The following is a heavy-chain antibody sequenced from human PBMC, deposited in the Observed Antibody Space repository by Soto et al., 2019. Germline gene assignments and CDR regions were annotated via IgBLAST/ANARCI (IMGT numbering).Heavy chain of an antibody. Sequence: SVKVSCKASGGTFRSYTISWVRQAPGQGLEWMGGIIPIFGTANYAQKFQGRVTITADESTRTVYMELSSLRSEDTAVYYCARDQFGILGWLVHGKYFWGQGSTVTVSS. CDR2: IIPIFGTA. D-gene: IGHD3-3*01. CDR1: GGTFRSYT. CDR3: ARDQFGILGWLVHGKYF. V-gene: IGHV1-69*13. J-gene: IGHJ6*02.